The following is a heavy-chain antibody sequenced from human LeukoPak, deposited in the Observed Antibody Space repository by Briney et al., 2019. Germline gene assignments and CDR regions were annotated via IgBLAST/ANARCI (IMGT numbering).Heavy chain of an antibody. D-gene: IGHD3-10*01. CDR1: GFTFSSYG. V-gene: IGHV3-30*02. CDR2: IRYDGSNK. J-gene: IGHJ4*02. Sequence: GGSLRLSCAASGFTFSSYGMHWVRQAPGKGLEWVAFIRYDGSNKYYADSVKGRFTISRDNPKNTLYLQMNSLRAEDTAVYYCAKEKGITSSAVYYWGQGTLVTVSS. CDR3: AKEKGITSSAVYY.